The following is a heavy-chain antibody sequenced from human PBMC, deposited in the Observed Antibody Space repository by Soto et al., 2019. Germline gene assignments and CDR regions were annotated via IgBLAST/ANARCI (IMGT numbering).Heavy chain of an antibody. V-gene: IGHV1-69*01. D-gene: IGHD2-15*01. CDR3: ARYLSGSCYVSTYGMDV. J-gene: IGHJ6*02. CDR2: IIPIFGTA. CDR1: GGTFSSYA. Sequence: QVQLVQSGAEVKKPGSSVKVSCKASGGTFSSYAISWVRQAPGQGLEWMGGIIPIFGTANYAQKFQGRVTITADESWSTADMDMGSLSSEDTAVYYCARYLSGSCYVSTYGMDVWGQGPTVTVSS.